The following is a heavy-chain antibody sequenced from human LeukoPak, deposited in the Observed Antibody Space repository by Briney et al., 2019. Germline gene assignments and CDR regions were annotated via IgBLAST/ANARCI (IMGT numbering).Heavy chain of an antibody. CDR2: ISGSGGST. V-gene: IGHV3-23*01. CDR1: GFTFSSYS. CDR3: AKDRRSTSCIWFDP. J-gene: IGHJ5*02. Sequence: GGSLRLSCAASGFTFSSYSMNWVRQAPGKGLEWVSAISGSGGSTYYADSVKGRFTISRDNSKNTLYLQMNSLRAEDTAVYYCAKDRRSTSCIWFDPWGQGTLVTVSS. D-gene: IGHD2-2*01.